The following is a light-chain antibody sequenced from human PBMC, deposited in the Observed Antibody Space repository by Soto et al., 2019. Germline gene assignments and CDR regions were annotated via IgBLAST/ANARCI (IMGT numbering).Light chain of an antibody. CDR2: EGT. J-gene: IGLJ1*01. CDR1: SSDVGSYNL. V-gene: IGLV2-23*01. CDR3: CSYAGSSFYV. Sequence: QPALTQPASVSGSPGQSITISCTGTSSDVGSYNLVSWYQQHPGKAPKLMIYEGTKRPSGVSNRFSGSKSGNTASLTISGLQAEDEADYYCCSYAGSSFYVFGTGTKVTVL.